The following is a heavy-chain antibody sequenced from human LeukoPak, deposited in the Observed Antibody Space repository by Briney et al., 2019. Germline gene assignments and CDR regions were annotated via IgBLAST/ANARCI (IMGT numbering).Heavy chain of an antibody. J-gene: IGHJ4*02. CDR1: GGSFSGYY. CDR3: ARGRYYYDSSGYYYFDY. V-gene: IGHV4-34*01. CDR2: INHSGST. D-gene: IGHD3-22*01. Sequence: SETLSLTCAVYGGSFSGYYWSWIRQPPGKGLEWIGEINHSGSTNYNPSLKNRVTISVDTSKNQFSLKLSSVTAADTAVYYCARGRYYYDSSGYYYFDYWGQGTLVTVSS.